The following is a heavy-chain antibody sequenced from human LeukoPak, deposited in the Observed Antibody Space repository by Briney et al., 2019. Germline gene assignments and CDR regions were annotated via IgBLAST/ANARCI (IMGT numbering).Heavy chain of an antibody. CDR3: TRRLMTTVNDY. D-gene: IGHD4-17*01. CDR1: GFTFSGSA. CDR2: IRSKANDHAT. V-gene: IGHV3-73*01. J-gene: IGHJ4*02. Sequence: GRSLSLSCAGSGFTFSGSAMHWVRQSRGKGLEWVGRIRSKANDHATAYAAPVRGRFTVSRDDSENTAYLQMNSLKTEDTAIYYCTRRLMTTVNDYWGQGTLVTVSS.